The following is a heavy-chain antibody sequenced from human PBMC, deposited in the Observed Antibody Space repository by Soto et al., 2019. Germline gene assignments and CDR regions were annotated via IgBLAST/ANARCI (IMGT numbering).Heavy chain of an antibody. CDR2: ISAYNGNT. CDR3: ARGSDSSGWYYWFDP. D-gene: IGHD6-19*01. Sequence: ASVKVSCKASGYTFTSYGISRVRQAPGQGLEWMGWISAYNGNTNYAQKLQGRVTMTTDTSTSTAYMELRSLRSDDTAVYYCARGSDSSGWYYWFDPWGHGTLVTVSS. V-gene: IGHV1-18*01. CDR1: GYTFTSYG. J-gene: IGHJ5*02.